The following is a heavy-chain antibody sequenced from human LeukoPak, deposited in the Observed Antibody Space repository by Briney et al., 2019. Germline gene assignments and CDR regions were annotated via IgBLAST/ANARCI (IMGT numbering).Heavy chain of an antibody. CDR3: AREGYCSSTSCYPETHYGMDV. CDR2: ISYDGSNK. Sequence: GGSLRLSCAASGFTFSSYGMHWVRQAPGKGLEWVAVISYDGSNKYYADSVKGRFTISRDNSKNTLYLQMNSLRAEDTAVYYCAREGYCSSTSCYPETHYGMDVWGQGTTVTVSS. D-gene: IGHD2-2*01. J-gene: IGHJ6*02. CDR1: GFTFSSYG. V-gene: IGHV3-30*03.